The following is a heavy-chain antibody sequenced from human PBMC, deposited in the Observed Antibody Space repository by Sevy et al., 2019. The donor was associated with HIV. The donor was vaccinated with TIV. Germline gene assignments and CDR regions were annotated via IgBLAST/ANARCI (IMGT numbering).Heavy chain of an antibody. CDR3: ANQPLTLISPPDS. J-gene: IGHJ4*02. CDR2: VYYSGST. Sequence: SETLSLTCTVSGDSISNSRYYWGWIRQPPGKGLEWIGSVYYSGSTYYNPSLKSRVTLSIDTCKNQFLLKVNSMTATDTAVYYCANQPLTLISPPDSWGQGTLVTVSS. D-gene: IGHD2-2*01. V-gene: IGHV4-39*01. CDR1: GDSISNSRYY.